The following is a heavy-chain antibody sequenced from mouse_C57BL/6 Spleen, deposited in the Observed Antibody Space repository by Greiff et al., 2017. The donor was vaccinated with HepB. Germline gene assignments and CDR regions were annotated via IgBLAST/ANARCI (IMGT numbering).Heavy chain of an antibody. D-gene: IGHD2-1*01. V-gene: IGHV1-15*01. CDR2: IDPETGGT. J-gene: IGHJ4*01. Sequence: QVQLQQSGAELVRPGASVTLSCKASGYTFTDYEMHWVKQTPVHGLEWIGAIDPETGGTAYNQKFKGKAILTADKSSSTAYMELRSLTSEDSAVYYCTRGDYGNYYAMDYWGQGTSVTVSS. CDR1: GYTFTDYE. CDR3: TRGDYGNYYAMDY.